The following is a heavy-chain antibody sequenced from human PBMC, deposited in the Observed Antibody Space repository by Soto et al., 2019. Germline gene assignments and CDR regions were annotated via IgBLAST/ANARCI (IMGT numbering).Heavy chain of an antibody. CDR1: GGSFGSSAYY. CDR3: SRRAPEGFDP. V-gene: IGHV4-39*01. J-gene: IGHJ5*02. Sequence: SETLSLTCTVTGGSFGSSAYYWGWIRRAPGKGLEWIGSINSSGSTFSNPSLKSRVTLSVDTSKNQFSLKLTSVTAADTALYYCSRRAPEGFDPWGQGTLVTVSS. CDR2: INSSGST.